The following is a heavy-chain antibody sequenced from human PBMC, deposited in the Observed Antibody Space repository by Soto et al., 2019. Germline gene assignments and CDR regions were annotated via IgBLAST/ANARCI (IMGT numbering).Heavy chain of an antibody. Sequence: QLQLQESGSGLVKPSQTLSLTCAVSGGSISSGGYSWSWIRQPPGKGREWIGYIYHSGSTYYNPSLKSRVTISVDRAKNQFSLKLSSVTATDSAVYYCAGVRGPYCGGECYPPTPNWFDPWGQGTLVTVSS. D-gene: IGHD2-21*01. J-gene: IGHJ5*02. V-gene: IGHV4-30-2*01. CDR2: IYHSGST. CDR3: AGVRGPYCGGECYPPTPNWFDP. CDR1: GGSISSGGYS.